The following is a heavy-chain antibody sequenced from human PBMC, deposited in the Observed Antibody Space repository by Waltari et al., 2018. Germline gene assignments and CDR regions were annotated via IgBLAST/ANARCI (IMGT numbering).Heavy chain of an antibody. J-gene: IGHJ4*02. CDR3: AGADFWSGYYYSDY. CDR2: IYHSGST. CDR1: GYSISSGYY. Sequence: QVQLQESGPGLVKPSETLSLTCTVSGYSISSGYYWGWLRQPPGKGLEWIGSIYHSGSTYYNPSLKSRVTISVDTSKNQFSLKLSSVTAADTAVYYCAGADFWSGYYYSDYWGQGTLVTVSS. D-gene: IGHD3-3*01. V-gene: IGHV4-38-2*02.